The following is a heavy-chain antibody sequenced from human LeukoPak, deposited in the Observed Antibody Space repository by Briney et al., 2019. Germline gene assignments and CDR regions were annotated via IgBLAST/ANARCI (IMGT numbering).Heavy chain of an antibody. CDR3: ARGKQLRYFAY. D-gene: IGHD3-16*01. Sequence: SETLSLTCAVYGGSFSGYYWSWIRQPPGKGLEWIGEINHSGSTNYNPSLKSLVPISVDTSKNQFSRRLSSVTAAETAVYYCARGKQLRYFAYGGQGTLVTVSS. CDR1: GGSFSGYY. V-gene: IGHV4-34*01. CDR2: INHSGST. J-gene: IGHJ4*02.